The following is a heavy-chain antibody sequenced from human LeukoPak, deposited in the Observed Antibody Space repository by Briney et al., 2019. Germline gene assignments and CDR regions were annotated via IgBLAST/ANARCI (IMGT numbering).Heavy chain of an antibody. V-gene: IGHV3-23*01. CDR2: IDARGSST. CDR3: AKDHMPRAMFYIDF. J-gene: IGHJ4*02. CDR1: GFTFSSYA. D-gene: IGHD3-10*02. Sequence: GGSLRLSCAASGFTFSSYAMSWFRQAPGLGLEWVSSIDARGSSTYYADSVTGRFTISRDNSQSTLYLQMNSLRAEDAALYYCAKDHMPRAMFYIDFWGQGTLVTVSS.